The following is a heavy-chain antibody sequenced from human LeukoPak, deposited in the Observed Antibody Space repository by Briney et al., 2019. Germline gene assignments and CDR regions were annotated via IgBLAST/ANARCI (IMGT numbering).Heavy chain of an antibody. J-gene: IGHJ6*02. CDR1: GGSISSYY. CDR3: ARDQADFWSGYSYYGMDV. V-gene: IGHV4-59*01. Sequence: SETLSLTCTVSGGSISSYYWSWIRQPPGKGLEWIGYIYYSGSTNYNPSLKSRVTISVDTSKNQFSLKLSSVTAADTAVYYCARDQADFWSGYSYYGMDVWGQGTRSPSP. CDR2: IYYSGST. D-gene: IGHD3-3*01.